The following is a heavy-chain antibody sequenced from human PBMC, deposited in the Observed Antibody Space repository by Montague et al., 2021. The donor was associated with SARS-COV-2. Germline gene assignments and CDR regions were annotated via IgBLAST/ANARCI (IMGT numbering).Heavy chain of an antibody. CDR2: ISSSSYTI. J-gene: IGHJ6*02. CDR3: ARERGYCSSTSCYGDFYYGMDV. CDR1: GFTFSGYS. Sequence: SLRLSCAASGFTFSGYSMNWVRRAPGKGLEWVSYISSSSYTIYYADSVKGRLTISRDNAKNSLYLQMNSLRDEDTAVYSCARERGYCSSTSCYGDFYYGMDVWGQGTTVTVSS. V-gene: IGHV3-48*02. D-gene: IGHD2-2*01.